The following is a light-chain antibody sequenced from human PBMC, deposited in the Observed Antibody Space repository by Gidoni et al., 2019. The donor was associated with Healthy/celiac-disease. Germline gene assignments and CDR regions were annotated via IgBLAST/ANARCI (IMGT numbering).Light chain of an antibody. J-gene: IGKJ1*01. Sequence: DIQMTQSPSTLSASVGDRVTITCRASQSISSWLAWYQQKPGKAPKLLIYKASSLESGVPSRFSGSGSGTEFTLTISSLQPDDFETYYCKHWETFGQGTKVEIK. V-gene: IGKV1-5*03. CDR3: KHWET. CDR2: KAS. CDR1: QSISSW.